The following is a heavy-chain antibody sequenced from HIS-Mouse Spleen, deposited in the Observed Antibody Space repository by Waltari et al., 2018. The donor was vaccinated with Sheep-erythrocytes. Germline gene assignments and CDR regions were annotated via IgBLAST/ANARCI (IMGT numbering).Heavy chain of an antibody. V-gene: IGHV4-59*08. D-gene: IGHD1-26*01. CDR2: IYYSGST. CDR1: GGSISSYY. J-gene: IGHJ4*02. Sequence: QVQLQESGPGLVKPSETLSLTCTVSGGSISSYYWSWIRQPPGQGLEWIGYIYYSGSTNYNPSLKSRVTISVDTSKNQFSLKLSSVTAADTAVYYCARLELGQFDYWGQGTLVTVSS. CDR3: ARLELGQFDY.